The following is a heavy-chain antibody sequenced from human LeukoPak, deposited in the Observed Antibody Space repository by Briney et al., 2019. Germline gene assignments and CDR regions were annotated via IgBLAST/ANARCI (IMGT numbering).Heavy chain of an antibody. CDR2: ISHSGST. CDR3: ARERAYYGSGRLRVFDY. CDR1: GGSFSGYY. D-gene: IGHD3-10*01. J-gene: IGHJ4*02. Sequence: SETLSLTCAAYGGSFSGYYWSWIRQPPGEGLEWIGEISHSGSTNYNPSLKSRVTISVDTSKNQFSLKLSSVTAADTAVYYCARERAYYGSGRLRVFDYWGQGTLVTVSS. V-gene: IGHV4-34*01.